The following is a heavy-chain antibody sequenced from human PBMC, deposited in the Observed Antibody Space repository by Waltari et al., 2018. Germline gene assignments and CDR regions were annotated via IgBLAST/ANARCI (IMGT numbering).Heavy chain of an antibody. J-gene: IGHJ3*02. CDR3: ARDGGYSLGAFDI. CDR2: ISSSGSTR. D-gene: IGHD3-22*01. V-gene: IGHV3-48*03. Sequence: EVQLVESGGGLVQPGGSLRLSCAASGFTFSSYEMNWVRQAPGKGLEWVSYISSSGSTRYYADSVKGRFTISRDNAKNSLYLQMNSLRAEDTAVYYCARDGGYSLGAFDIWGQGTMVTVSS. CDR1: GFTFSSYE.